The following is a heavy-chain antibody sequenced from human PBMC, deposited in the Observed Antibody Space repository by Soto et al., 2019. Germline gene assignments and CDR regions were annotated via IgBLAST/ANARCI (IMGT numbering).Heavy chain of an antibody. Sequence: SVKVSCKASGGTFSSYAISWVRQAPGQGLDWMGGIIPIFGTANYAQKFQGRVTITADKSTSTAYMELSSLRSEDTAVYYCARDIGYYYDSSGYYYGAFDIWGQGTMVTVSS. J-gene: IGHJ3*02. CDR2: IIPIFGTA. CDR1: GGTFSSYA. CDR3: ARDIGYYYDSSGYYYGAFDI. D-gene: IGHD3-22*01. V-gene: IGHV1-69*06.